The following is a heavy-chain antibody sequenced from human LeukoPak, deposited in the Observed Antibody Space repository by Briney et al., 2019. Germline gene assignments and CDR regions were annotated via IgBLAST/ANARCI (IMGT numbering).Heavy chain of an antibody. J-gene: IGHJ6*02. Sequence: ASVTVSCTASGYTFTVYYMHWVRQAPGQGLEWMGRINPNSGGTNYAQKFQGRVTMTRDTSISTAYMELSRLRSDDTAVYYCARGGYSYYYYGMDVWGQGTTVTVSS. CDR1: GYTFTVYY. CDR3: ARGGYSYYYYGMDV. CDR2: INPNSGGT. V-gene: IGHV1-2*06. D-gene: IGHD5-18*01.